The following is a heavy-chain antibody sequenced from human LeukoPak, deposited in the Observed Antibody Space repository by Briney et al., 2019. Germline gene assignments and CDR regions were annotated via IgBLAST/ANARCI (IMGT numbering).Heavy chain of an antibody. J-gene: IGHJ5*02. Sequence: GGSLRLSCAASGSTFSSYAMSWVRQAPGKGLEWVSVVSGTGGRTYYADSVKGRFTISRDNSKNTLYLQMNSLRAEDTALYYCVKASSSSPQYNWFDAWGQGTLVTVSS. CDR2: VSGTGGRT. CDR1: GSTFSSYA. D-gene: IGHD6-6*01. CDR3: VKASSSSPQYNWFDA. V-gene: IGHV3-23*01.